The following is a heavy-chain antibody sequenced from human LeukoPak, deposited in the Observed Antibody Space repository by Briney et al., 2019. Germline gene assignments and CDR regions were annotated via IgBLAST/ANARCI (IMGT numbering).Heavy chain of an antibody. J-gene: IGHJ3*02. CDR1: GDSVSSNSAA. D-gene: IGHD6-13*01. Sequence: SQTLSLTCAISGDSVSSNSAAWNWIRQSPSRGLEWLGRTYYRSKWKKDYAVSVESRITINPDTSKNQFSLQLNSVTPEDTAVYYCAGEGGMAEAAFDIWGQGTMVTVSS. CDR2: TYYRSKWKK. CDR3: AGEGGMAEAAFDI. V-gene: IGHV6-1*01.